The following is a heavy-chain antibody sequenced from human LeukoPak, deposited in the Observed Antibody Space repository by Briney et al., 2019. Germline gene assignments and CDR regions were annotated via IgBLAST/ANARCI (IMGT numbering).Heavy chain of an antibody. J-gene: IGHJ4*02. V-gene: IGHV3-23*01. Sequence: GGSLRLSCAASGFTFSSYAMSWVRQAPGKGLEWVSAISGSGGSTYYADSVKGRFTISRDNSENTLYLQMNSLRAEDTAVYYCAKVIAAAGMAYWGQGTLVTVSS. CDR3: AKVIAAAGMAY. CDR2: ISGSGGST. CDR1: GFTFSSYA. D-gene: IGHD6-13*01.